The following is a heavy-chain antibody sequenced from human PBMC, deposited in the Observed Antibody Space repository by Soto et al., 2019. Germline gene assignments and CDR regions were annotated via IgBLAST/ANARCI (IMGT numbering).Heavy chain of an antibody. CDR3: ASNILGYCSSTSCHPDY. V-gene: IGHV4-59*01. CDR2: IYYSGST. J-gene: IGHJ4*02. CDR1: GGSISSYY. D-gene: IGHD2-2*01. Sequence: SETLSLTCTVSGGSISSYYWSWIRQPPGKGLEWIGYIYYSGSTNYNPSLKSRVTISVDTSKNQFSLKLRSVTAADTAVYYCASNILGYCSSTSCHPDYWGQGTLVTVS.